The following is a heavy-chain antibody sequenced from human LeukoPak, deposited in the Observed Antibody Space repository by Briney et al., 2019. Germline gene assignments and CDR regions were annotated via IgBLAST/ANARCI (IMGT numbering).Heavy chain of an antibody. J-gene: IGHJ4*02. CDR3: ARDLPWGGTPDY. CDR1: GYTFTGHY. CDR2: INPSGGST. D-gene: IGHD2-15*01. Sequence: GASVKVSCKASGYTFTGHYMHWGRQAPGQGLEWMGIINPSGGSTSYAQKFQGRVTMTRDTSTSTVYMELSSLRSEDTAVYYCARDLPWGGTPDYWGQGTLVTVSS. V-gene: IGHV1-46*01.